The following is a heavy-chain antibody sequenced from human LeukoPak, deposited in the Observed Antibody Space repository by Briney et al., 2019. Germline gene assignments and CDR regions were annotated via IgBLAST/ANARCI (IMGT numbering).Heavy chain of an antibody. CDR3: ARRAGAYSHPYDY. Sequence: PGGSLRLSCAASGFTFISYAIHWVRQAPGKGLEWVSFIYSDNTHYSDSVKGRFTISRDNSKNTLYLQMNSLRAEDTAVYYCARRAGAYSHPYDYWGQGTLVTVSS. CDR2: IYSDNT. D-gene: IGHD4/OR15-4a*01. V-gene: IGHV3-53*01. J-gene: IGHJ4*02. CDR1: GFTFISYA.